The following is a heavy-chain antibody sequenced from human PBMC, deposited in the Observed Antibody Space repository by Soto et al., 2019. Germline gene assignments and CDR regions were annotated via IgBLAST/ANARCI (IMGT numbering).Heavy chain of an antibody. D-gene: IGHD3-22*01. CDR1: GFTFSSYS. CDR2: ITGSSSYI. CDR3: ARDVYYYDSSAYWAY. J-gene: IGHJ4*02. Sequence: EVQLVESGGGLVKPGGSLRLSCAASGFTFSSYSMNWVRQAPGKGLEWVSSITGSSSYIYYADSVKGRFTISRDNAKNSLYLQMNSLRAEDTAVYYCARDVYYYDSSAYWAYWGQGTLVIVFS. V-gene: IGHV3-21*02.